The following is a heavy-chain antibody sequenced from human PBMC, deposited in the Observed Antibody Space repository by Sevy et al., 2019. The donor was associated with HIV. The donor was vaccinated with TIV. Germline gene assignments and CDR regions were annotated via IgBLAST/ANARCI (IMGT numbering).Heavy chain of an antibody. CDR3: ARDRAYSALDY. J-gene: IGHJ4*02. CDR1: RFTFSDSW. V-gene: IGHV3-7*01. CDR2: INEDGSRL. D-gene: IGHD5-18*01. Sequence: GGSLRLSCVASRFTFSDSWMTWVRQAPGKGLERIAFINEDGSRLGYVDSVRGRFTISRENTKNSLYLQMNSLRAEDTGVYFCARDRAYSALDYWGQGTLVTVSS.